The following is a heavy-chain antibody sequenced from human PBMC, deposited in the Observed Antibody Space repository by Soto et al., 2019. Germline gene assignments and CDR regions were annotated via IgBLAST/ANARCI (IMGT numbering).Heavy chain of an antibody. J-gene: IGHJ4*02. CDR1: GGTFSSYA. V-gene: IGHV1-69*12. CDR2: IIPIFGTA. D-gene: IGHD5-18*01. Sequence: QVQLVQSGAEVKKPGSSVKVSCKASGGTFSSYAISWVRQAPGQGLEWMGGIIPIFGTANYAQKFQGRVTITADESXITAYMELGSLRSEDTAVYYCAMVFGYSYGYVPFDYWGQGTLVTVSS. CDR3: AMVFGYSYGYVPFDY.